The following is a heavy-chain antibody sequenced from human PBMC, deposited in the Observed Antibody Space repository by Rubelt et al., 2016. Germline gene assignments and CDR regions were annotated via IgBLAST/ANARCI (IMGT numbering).Heavy chain of an antibody. CDR2: IHPSGST. D-gene: IGHD1-26*01. CDR1: GESFSGNY. J-gene: IGHJ4*02. CDR3: ARDRLYIVGATRIVNYFDY. Sequence: QVQLQQWGAGLLKPSETLSLTCAVYGESFSGNYWTWIRQPPGKGLEWIGEIHPSGSTNFNPSFESRLTMSVDTSRNQFSLRLSLGTAAETAVYYCARDRLYIVGATRIVNYFDYWGQGTLVTVSS. V-gene: IGHV4-34*01.